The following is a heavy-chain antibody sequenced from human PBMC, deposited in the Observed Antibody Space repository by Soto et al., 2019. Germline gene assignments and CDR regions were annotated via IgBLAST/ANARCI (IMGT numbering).Heavy chain of an antibody. J-gene: IGHJ4*02. Sequence: QVQLVQSGAEVKKPGASVKVSCKASGYTFTSYAMHWVRQAPGQRLEWMGWINAGNGNTKYSQKFQGRVTITRDTSASTAYMELSSLRSEDTAVYYCARDSFGGVIVIPGYFDYWGQGTLVTVSS. D-gene: IGHD3-16*02. CDR3: ARDSFGGVIVIPGYFDY. CDR1: GYTFTSYA. V-gene: IGHV1-3*01. CDR2: INAGNGNT.